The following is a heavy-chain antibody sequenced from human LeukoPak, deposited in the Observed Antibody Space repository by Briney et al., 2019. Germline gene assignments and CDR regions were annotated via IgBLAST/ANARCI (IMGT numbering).Heavy chain of an antibody. J-gene: IGHJ4*02. CDR1: GFTFSSYR. CDR2: TYSDGSNT. CDR3: ARDKDWLLYDY. D-gene: IGHD3-3*01. V-gene: IGHV3-74*01. Sequence: PGGSLRLSCAASGFTFSSYRMHWVRQAPGKGLVWVSRTYSDGSNTRYADSVKGRFTVSRDNAKNTLYLQMNSLRAEDTAVYYCARDKDWLLYDYWGQGTLVTVSS.